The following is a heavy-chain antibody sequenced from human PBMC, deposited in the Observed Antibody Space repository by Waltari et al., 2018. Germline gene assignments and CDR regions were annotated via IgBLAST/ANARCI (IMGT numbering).Heavy chain of an antibody. D-gene: IGHD3-22*01. CDR3: AKDENYYDSSGYWPDY. Sequence: QVQLVESGGGVVQPGGSRRRSCAASGFTFRRYGMHWARQAPGKGLEWVAVIRYDGSNKYYAHSVKGRFTISRDNSKNTLYLQMNSLRAEDTAVYYCAKDENYYDSSGYWPDYWGQGTLVTVSS. V-gene: IGHV3-30*02. CDR2: IRYDGSNK. J-gene: IGHJ4*02. CDR1: GFTFRRYG.